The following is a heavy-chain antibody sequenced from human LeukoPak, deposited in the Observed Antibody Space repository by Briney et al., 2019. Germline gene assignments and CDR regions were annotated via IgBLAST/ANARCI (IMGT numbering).Heavy chain of an antibody. CDR1: GGSFSGYY. CDR3: ARSAGSGSYPIDY. J-gene: IGHJ4*02. Sequence: SETLSLTCAVYGGSFSGYYWSWIRQPPGKGLEWIGEINHSGSTNYNPSLKSRVTISVDTSKNQFSLKLSSVTAADTAVYYCARSAGSGSYPIDYWGQGTLVTVSP. CDR2: INHSGST. D-gene: IGHD1-26*01. V-gene: IGHV4-34*01.